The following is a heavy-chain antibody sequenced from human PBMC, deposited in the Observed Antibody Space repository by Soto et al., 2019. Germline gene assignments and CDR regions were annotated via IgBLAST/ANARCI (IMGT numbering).Heavy chain of an antibody. CDR2: TYFRSKWYN. CDR3: ARKSSGGSFDY. V-gene: IGHV6-1*01. D-gene: IGHD2-15*01. CDR1: GVSVSSNSAA. Sequence: PSQPLSLTCAISGVSVSSNSAAWHWISHSPSRGLEWLGWTYFRSKWYNDYAVSVKGRITINPDTSKNQFSLQLNSVTTEDTAIYFCARKSSGGSFDYRGQGTLVTVSS. J-gene: IGHJ4*02.